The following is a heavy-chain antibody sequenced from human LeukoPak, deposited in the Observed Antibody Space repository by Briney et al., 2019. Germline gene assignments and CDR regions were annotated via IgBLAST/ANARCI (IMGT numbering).Heavy chain of an antibody. CDR2: ISGSGDNT. V-gene: IGHV3-23*01. CDR3: VKDRLNYASGNFAY. J-gene: IGHJ4*02. CDR1: GFTFSNYG. Sequence: QTGGSLRLSCAASGFTFSNYGMTWVRQAPGKGLEWVSGISGSGDNTYNADSVKGRFTISRDNSKKTLYLQMNNLRAEDTAVYYCVKDRLNYASGNFAYWGKGNLVTVSS. D-gene: IGHD3-10*01.